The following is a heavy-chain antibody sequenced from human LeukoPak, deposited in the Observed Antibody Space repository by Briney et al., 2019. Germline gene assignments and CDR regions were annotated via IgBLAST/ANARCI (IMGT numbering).Heavy chain of an antibody. J-gene: IGHJ5*02. CDR2: IHTSGTM. V-gene: IGHV4-61*09. Sequence: PSETLSLTCTVSGGSVSTGSYYWSWIRQPAGRGLEWIGHIHTSGTMNYNASLKSRVTISVDTSKNQFSLKLSSVTAADTAVYYCARRTRTMVRGFHWFDPWGQGTLVTVSS. CDR1: GGSVSTGSYY. D-gene: IGHD3-10*01. CDR3: ARRTRTMVRGFHWFDP.